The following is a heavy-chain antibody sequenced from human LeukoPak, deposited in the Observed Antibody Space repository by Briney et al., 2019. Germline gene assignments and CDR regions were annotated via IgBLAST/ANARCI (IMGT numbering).Heavy chain of an antibody. CDR2: IIPIFGTA. D-gene: IGHD2-21*02. CDR3: AREVRVVVTAIHYYFDC. Sequence: ASVKVSCKASEGTFSSYAISWVRQAPGQGLEWMGGIIPIFGTANYAQKFQGRVTITADESTSTAYMELSSLRSEDTAVYYCAREVRVVVTAIHYYFDCWGQGTLVTVSS. CDR1: EGTFSSYA. J-gene: IGHJ4*02. V-gene: IGHV1-69*13.